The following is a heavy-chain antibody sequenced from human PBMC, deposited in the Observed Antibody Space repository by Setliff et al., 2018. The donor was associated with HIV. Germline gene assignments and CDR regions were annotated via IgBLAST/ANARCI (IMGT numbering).Heavy chain of an antibody. CDR2: IYYSGST. D-gene: IGHD2-15*01. Sequence: NPSETLSLTCTVSGGSISSYYWSWIRQPPGKGLEWIGYIYYSGSTNYNPSLKSRVTISVDTSKNQFSLKLSSVTAADTAVYYCARRLVVVAAEDYFDSWGQGALVTVSS. CDR3: ARRLVVVAAEDYFDS. J-gene: IGHJ4*02. CDR1: GGSISSYY. V-gene: IGHV4-59*01.